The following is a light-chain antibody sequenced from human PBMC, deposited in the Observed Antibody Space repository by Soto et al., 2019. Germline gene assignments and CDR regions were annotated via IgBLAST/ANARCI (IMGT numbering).Light chain of an antibody. J-gene: IGKJ2*01. CDR1: QNVGNY. Sequence: EIVLTQSPDTLSLFPGERATLSCRASQNVGNYLAWYQEKPGQAPRLLISDSSNRATGIPARFSGSGSGTDFTLTINALEPEDFALYFCQQYERPPFAFGQGTRLEI. CDR3: QQYERPPFA. V-gene: IGKV3-11*01. CDR2: DSS.